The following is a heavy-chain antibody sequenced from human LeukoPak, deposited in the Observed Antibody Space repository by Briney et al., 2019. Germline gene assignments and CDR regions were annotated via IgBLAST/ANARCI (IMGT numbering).Heavy chain of an antibody. CDR1: GYTFTSYD. Sequence: ASVKVSCKASGYTFTSYDINWVRQATGQGLEWMGWMNPNSGNTGYAQKFQGRVTITRNTSISTAYMVLSSLRSEDTAVYYCARLGLYYDFWSGYSPWYYYYYMDVWGKGTTVTVSS. V-gene: IGHV1-8*03. CDR3: ARLGLYYDFWSGYSPWYYYYYMDV. CDR2: MNPNSGNT. J-gene: IGHJ6*03. D-gene: IGHD3-3*01.